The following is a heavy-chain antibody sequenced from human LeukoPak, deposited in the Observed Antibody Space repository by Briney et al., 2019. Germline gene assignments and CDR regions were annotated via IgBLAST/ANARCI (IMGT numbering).Heavy chain of an antibody. D-gene: IGHD3-22*01. CDR1: GYTFTDYY. CDR3: AKDLWDYDSSELDY. Sequence: ASVKVSCKVSGYTFTDYYMHWVQQAPGKGLEWMGLVDPEDGETIYAEKFQGRVTITADTSTDTAYMELSSLRSEDTAVYYCAKDLWDYDSSELDYWGQGTLVTVSS. V-gene: IGHV1-69-2*01. J-gene: IGHJ4*02. CDR2: VDPEDGET.